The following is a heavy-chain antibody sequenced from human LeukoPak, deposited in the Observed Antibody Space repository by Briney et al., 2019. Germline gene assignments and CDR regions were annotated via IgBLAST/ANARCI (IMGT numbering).Heavy chain of an antibody. J-gene: IGHJ2*01. D-gene: IGHD6-13*01. CDR1: GGSIRSYY. V-gene: IGHV4-59*01. CDR2: IYYSGST. Sequence: SETLSLTCTVSGGSIRSYYWSWIRQPPGKGLEWIGYIYYSGSTNYNPSLKSRVTISVDTSKNHFSLKLTSVIAADTAFYYCARVYYSSSYDYWYFDLWGRGTLVTVSS. CDR3: ARVYYSSSYDYWYFDL.